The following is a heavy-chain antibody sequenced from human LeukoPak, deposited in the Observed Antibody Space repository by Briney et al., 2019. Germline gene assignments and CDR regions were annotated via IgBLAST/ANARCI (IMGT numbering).Heavy chain of an antibody. CDR3: ARGSASNFDY. D-gene: IGHD6-13*01. V-gene: IGHV4-59*01. Sequence: SETLSLTCTVSGGSISSYYWSWIRQPPGKGLEWIGYIYYSGSTNYNPSLKSRVTISVDTSKDQFSLKLSSVTAADTAVYYCARGSASNFDYWGQGTLVTVSS. CDR1: GGSISSYY. J-gene: IGHJ4*02. CDR2: IYYSGST.